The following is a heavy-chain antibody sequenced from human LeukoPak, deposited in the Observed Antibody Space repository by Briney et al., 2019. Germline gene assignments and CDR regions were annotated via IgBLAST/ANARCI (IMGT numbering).Heavy chain of an antibody. J-gene: IGHJ6*03. CDR1: GYTLTELS. CDR2: FDPEDGET. V-gene: IGHV1-24*01. Sequence: ASVKVSCKVSGYTLTELSMHWVRQAPGKGLEWMGGFDPEDGETIYAQKFQGRVTMTEDTSTDTAYMELSSLRSEDTAVYYCATDGRGYSVYYYYMDVWGKGTTVTVSS. CDR3: ATDGRGYSVYYYYMDV. D-gene: IGHD5/OR15-5a*01.